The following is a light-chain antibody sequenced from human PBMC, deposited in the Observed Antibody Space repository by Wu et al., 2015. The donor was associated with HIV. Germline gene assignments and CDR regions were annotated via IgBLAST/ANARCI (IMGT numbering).Light chain of an antibody. CDR3: RQCNAWPWT. CDR1: QYVGKK. V-gene: IGKV3-15*01. CDR2: DAS. Sequence: EIVMTQSPATLSVSPGQRATLSCRASQYVGKKLAWYQQKFGQAPRLLIHDASTRATGIPAKFSGSGSGTEFNLTIDSLQSEDFAIYFCRQCNAWPWTFGQGTKLEVK. J-gene: IGKJ1*01.